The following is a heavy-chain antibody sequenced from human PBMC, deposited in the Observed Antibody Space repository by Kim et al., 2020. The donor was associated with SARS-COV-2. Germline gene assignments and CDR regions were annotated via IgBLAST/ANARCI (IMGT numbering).Heavy chain of an antibody. CDR2: IKSKTDGGTT. CDR1: GFTFSNAW. V-gene: IGHV3-15*01. Sequence: GGSLRLSCAASGFTFSNAWMSWVRQAPGKGLEWVGRIKSKTDGGTTDYAAPVKGRFTISRDDSKNTLYLQMNSLKTEDTAVYYCTTDPMSYDSTVVITTSFWFDPWGQGTLVTVSS. J-gene: IGHJ5*02. CDR3: TTDPMSYDSTVVITTSFWFDP. D-gene: IGHD3-22*01.